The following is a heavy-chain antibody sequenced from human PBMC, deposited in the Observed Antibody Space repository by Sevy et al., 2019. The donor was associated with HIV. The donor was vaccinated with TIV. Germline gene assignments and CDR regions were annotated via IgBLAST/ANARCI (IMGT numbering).Heavy chain of an antibody. D-gene: IGHD6-13*01. Sequence: GGSLRLSCAASGFTFSDYYMSWIRQAPGKGLEWVSYISSSGSTIYYADAVKGRFTISRDNAKNSLYLQMNSLRAEDTAVYYCAGGTAAAAMLDYWGQGTLVTVSS. CDR1: GFTFSDYY. CDR3: AGGTAAAAMLDY. CDR2: ISSSGSTI. J-gene: IGHJ4*02. V-gene: IGHV3-11*01.